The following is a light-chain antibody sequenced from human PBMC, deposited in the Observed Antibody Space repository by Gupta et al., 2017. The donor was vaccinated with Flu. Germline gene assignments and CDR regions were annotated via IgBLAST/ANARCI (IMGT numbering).Light chain of an antibody. CDR1: SSNTGAGYE. Sequence: QSVLTQPPSVSGAPGQRVTISCTGSSSNTGAGYEIHWYQQLPGTGPRLLISGNGNRPSGVPDRFSASKSGTSASLAITGIQAEDEADYYCQSYDRSLTGWVFGGGTKLTVL. V-gene: IGLV1-40*01. CDR2: GNG. CDR3: QSYDRSLTGWV. J-gene: IGLJ3*02.